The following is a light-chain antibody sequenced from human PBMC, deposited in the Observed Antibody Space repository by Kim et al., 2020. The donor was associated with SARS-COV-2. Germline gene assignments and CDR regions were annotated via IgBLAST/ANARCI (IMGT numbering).Light chain of an antibody. CDR1: QSISTL. CDR2: KAA. Sequence: SVGNRVTITGRASQSISTLLTWYQQKPGIAPKPLIYKAAILESGVPSRFSGSGSGTDFTLTISSLQPDDFATYYCQQYNNYSPWTFGPGTKVDIK. J-gene: IGKJ1*01. CDR3: QQYNNYSPWT. V-gene: IGKV1-5*03.